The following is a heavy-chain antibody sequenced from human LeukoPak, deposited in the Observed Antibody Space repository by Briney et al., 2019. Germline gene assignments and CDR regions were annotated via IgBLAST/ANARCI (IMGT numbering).Heavy chain of an antibody. V-gene: IGHV4-31*03. CDR1: GGSISSGGYY. D-gene: IGHD2-15*01. J-gene: IGHJ4*02. CDR3: ASADLVEEGSWAFDY. Sequence: SETLSLTCTVSGGSISSGGYYWSWIRQHPGKGLEWIGYIYYSGSTYYNLSLKSRVTISVDTSKNQFSLKLSSVTAADTAVYYCASADLVEEGSWAFDYWGQGTLVTVSS. CDR2: IYYSGST.